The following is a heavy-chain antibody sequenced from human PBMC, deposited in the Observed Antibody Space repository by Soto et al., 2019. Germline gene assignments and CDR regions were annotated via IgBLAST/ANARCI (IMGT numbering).Heavy chain of an antibody. Sequence: QVQLQQWGAGLLMPSETLSLTCAVYGGSLSGYYWSWIRQPPGKALEWIGEFNHSGDTNYNPSLKSRVTISADTSKNQVFLNLSSVTAADTAMYYCARHHVRGRTIAGAAEFWGQGTLVTVSS. CDR1: GGSLSGYY. D-gene: IGHD1-26*01. V-gene: IGHV4-34*01. CDR2: FNHSGDT. J-gene: IGHJ4*02. CDR3: ARHHVRGRTIAGAAEF.